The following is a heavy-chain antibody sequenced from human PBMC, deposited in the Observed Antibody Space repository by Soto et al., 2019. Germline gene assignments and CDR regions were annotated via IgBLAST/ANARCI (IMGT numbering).Heavy chain of an antibody. D-gene: IGHD3-10*02. CDR1: GFTFSSYA. CDR2: ISGSGGST. CDR3: ARRFEFWCSGSHPDWVDA. Sequence: PGGSLRLSCEASGFTFSSYAMSWVRQAPGKGLEWVSAISGSGGSTYYADSVKGRFTISRDNSKNTLYLQMNSLRAEDTAVYYCARRFEFWCSGSHPDWVDAWGQGTTVTVSS. J-gene: IGHJ6*02. V-gene: IGHV3-23*01.